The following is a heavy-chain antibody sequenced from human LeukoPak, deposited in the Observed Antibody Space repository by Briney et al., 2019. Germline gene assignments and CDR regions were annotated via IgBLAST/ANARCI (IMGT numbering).Heavy chain of an antibody. CDR1: GFTFSSYS. CDR3: ARDPRLERRVL. D-gene: IGHD1-1*01. V-gene: IGHV3-21*01. CDR2: ISSSSSYI. Sequence: KSGGSLRLSCAASGFTFSSYSMNWVRQAPGKGLEWVSSISSSSSYIYYADSVKGRFTISRDNAKNSLYLQMNSLRAEDTAVYYCARDPRLERRVLWGQGTLVTVSS. J-gene: IGHJ4*02.